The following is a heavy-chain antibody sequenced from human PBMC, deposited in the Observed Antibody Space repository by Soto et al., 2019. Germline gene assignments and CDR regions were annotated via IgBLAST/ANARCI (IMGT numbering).Heavy chain of an antibody. CDR3: ARHSGFSNDAFDI. D-gene: IGHD3-3*02. V-gene: IGHV1-69*02. CDR2: IIPILGIA. CDR1: GGTFSSYT. J-gene: IGHJ3*02. Sequence: ASVKVSCKASGGTFSSYTISWVRQAPGQGLEWMGRIIPILGIANYAQKFLGRVTITADKSTSTAYMELSSLRSEDTAVYYCARHSGFSNDAFDIWGQGTMVTVSS.